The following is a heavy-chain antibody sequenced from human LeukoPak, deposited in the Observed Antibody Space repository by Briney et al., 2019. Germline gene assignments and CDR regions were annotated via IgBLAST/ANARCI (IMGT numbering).Heavy chain of an antibody. Sequence: SETLSLTCTVSGGSIRSSSYYWGWIRQPPGKGLEWIGSIYYSGSTHYNPSLKSRVTISVGTSKNQLSLKLSSVTAADTAMYYCARNSTYYYDRSTYSYFDDWGQGTLVTVSS. CDR2: IYYSGST. CDR1: GGSIRSSSYY. V-gene: IGHV4-39*01. CDR3: ARNSTYYYDRSTYSYFDD. D-gene: IGHD3-22*01. J-gene: IGHJ4*02.